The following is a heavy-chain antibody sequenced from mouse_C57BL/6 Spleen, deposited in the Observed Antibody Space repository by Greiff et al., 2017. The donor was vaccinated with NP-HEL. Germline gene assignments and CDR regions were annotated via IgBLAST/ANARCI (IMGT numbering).Heavy chain of an antibody. J-gene: IGHJ4*01. CDR3: ASPHYYYGSSSYAMDY. V-gene: IGHV7-3*01. CDR1: GFTFTDYY. D-gene: IGHD1-1*01. CDR2: IRNKANGYTT. Sequence: EVQLVESGGGLVQPGGSLSLSCAASGFTFTDYYMSWVRQPPGKALEWLGFIRNKANGYTTEYSASVKGRFTISRDNSQSILYLQMNALRAEDSATYYCASPHYYYGSSSYAMDYWGQGTSVTVSS.